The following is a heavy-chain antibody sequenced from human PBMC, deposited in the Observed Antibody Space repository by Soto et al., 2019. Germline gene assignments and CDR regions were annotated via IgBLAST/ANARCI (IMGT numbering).Heavy chain of an antibody. CDR3: ARRWKDYGDAFDI. CDR2: IYYSGST. CDR1: GGSISSSSYY. J-gene: IGHJ3*02. Sequence: QLQLQASGPGLVKPSETLSLTCTVSGGSISSSSYYWGWIRQPPGKGQEWIGSIYYSGSTYYNTSLKSRVTIPVDTSKNQFSPKLSSVTAADTAVYYCARRWKDYGDAFDIWGQGTMVTVSS. D-gene: IGHD4-17*01. V-gene: IGHV4-39*01.